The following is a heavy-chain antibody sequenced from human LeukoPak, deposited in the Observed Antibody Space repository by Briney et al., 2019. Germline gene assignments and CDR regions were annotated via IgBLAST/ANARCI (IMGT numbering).Heavy chain of an antibody. J-gene: IGHJ4*02. CDR1: GDSVSSKSAS. CDR3: ARGTGSLDY. D-gene: IGHD1-26*01. CDR2: TYSRSKWFN. Sequence: SQTLSLTCAISGDSVSSKSASWNWIRQSPSRGLEWLGRTYSRSKWFNDYAVSVNSRITINPDTSKNQFSLHLTSVTPDDTAVYYCARGTGSLDYWGQGTLVTVSS. V-gene: IGHV6-1*01.